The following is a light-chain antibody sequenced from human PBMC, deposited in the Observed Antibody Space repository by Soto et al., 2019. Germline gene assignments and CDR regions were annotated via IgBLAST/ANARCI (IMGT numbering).Light chain of an antibody. CDR1: QSVSDNY. Sequence: EIVLTQSPGALSLSPGERATLSCRASQSVSDNYLAWYQQKPGQAPRLLIYGASIRATGIPDRFSGSGSGADFTLTISRLEPEDFAVYXXXQYGGSPRVSFGGGTKVEIK. J-gene: IGKJ4*01. CDR2: GAS. CDR3: XQYGGSPRVS. V-gene: IGKV3-20*01.